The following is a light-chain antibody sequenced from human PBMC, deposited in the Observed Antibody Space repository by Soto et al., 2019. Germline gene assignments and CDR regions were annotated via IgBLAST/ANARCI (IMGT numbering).Light chain of an antibody. CDR1: SSDVGGYNY. Sequence: QSALTQPPSASGSPGQSVTISCTGTSSDVGGYNYVSWYQQHPGKAPKLMIYEVSKRPSGVPDRFSGSKSGTSASLAITGLQAEDEADYYCQSYDSILSGVVFGGGTKLTVL. J-gene: IGLJ2*01. CDR2: EVS. V-gene: IGLV2-8*01. CDR3: QSYDSILSGVV.